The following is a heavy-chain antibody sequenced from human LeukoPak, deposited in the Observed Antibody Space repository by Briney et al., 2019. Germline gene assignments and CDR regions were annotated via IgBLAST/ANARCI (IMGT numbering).Heavy chain of an antibody. CDR2: ISGSGGST. Sequence: PGGSLRLSCAASGFTFSSYGMSWVRQAPGKGLEWVSAISGSGGSTYYADSVKGRFTISRDNSKNTLYLQLHSLRAEDTAVYYCARHSSLPGHWYFDLWGRGTLVTVSS. CDR1: GFTFSSYG. D-gene: IGHD6-19*01. J-gene: IGHJ2*01. CDR3: ARHSSLPGHWYFDL. V-gene: IGHV3-23*01.